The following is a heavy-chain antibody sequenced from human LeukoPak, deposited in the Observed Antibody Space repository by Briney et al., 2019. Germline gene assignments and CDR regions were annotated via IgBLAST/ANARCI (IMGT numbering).Heavy chain of an antibody. CDR2: ISDRSDKT. D-gene: IGHD3-10*02. Sequence: GGSLRLSCAASGFTFSNYGLSWVRQAPGKGLEWVSTISDRSDKTYYADSVKGRFTISRDNAKNSLYLQMNSLRAEDTAVYYCAELGITMIGGVWGKGTTVTISS. J-gene: IGHJ6*04. CDR1: GFTFSNYG. V-gene: IGHV3-23*01. CDR3: AELGITMIGGV.